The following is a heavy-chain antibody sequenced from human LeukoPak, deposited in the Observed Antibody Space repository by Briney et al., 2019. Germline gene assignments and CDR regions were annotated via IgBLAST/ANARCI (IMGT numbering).Heavy chain of an antibody. CDR1: GGPFSGYY. V-gene: IGHV4-34*01. D-gene: IGHD5-12*01. Sequence: PSETLSLTCAVYGGPFSGYYWSWSRQPPGKGLEWIGEINYRGTTNYNPSLKSRVTISVDTAKNQFSLKLSSVTAADTAGYYCARGPGYSGYDIWGQGTLVTVSS. CDR2: INYRGTT. CDR3: ARGPGYSGYDI. J-gene: IGHJ4*02.